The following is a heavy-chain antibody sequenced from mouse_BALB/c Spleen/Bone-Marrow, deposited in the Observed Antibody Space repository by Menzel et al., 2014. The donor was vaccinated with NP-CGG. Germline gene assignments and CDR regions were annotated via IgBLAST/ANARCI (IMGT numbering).Heavy chain of an antibody. CDR1: GFTFTDYY. CDR3: ARDRNYGSSWYFDV. Sequence: EVKLVESGGGLVQPGGSLRLSCAPSGFTFTDYYMSWVRQPPGKAPEWLGFIKNKANGYTTEYSASVKGRFTISRDNSQSILYLQMNTLRAEDSATYYCARDRNYGSSWYFDVWGAGTTVTVSS. J-gene: IGHJ1*01. D-gene: IGHD1-1*01. CDR2: IKNKANGYTT. V-gene: IGHV7-3*02.